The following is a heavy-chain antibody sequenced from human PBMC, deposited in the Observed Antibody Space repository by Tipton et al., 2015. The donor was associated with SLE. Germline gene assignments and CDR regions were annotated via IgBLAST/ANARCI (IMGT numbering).Heavy chain of an antibody. V-gene: IGHV3-9*01. Sequence: RSLRLSCAASGLTFDDYAMHWVRQAPGKGLEWVSGISWNSGSIGYADSVKGRFTISRDNAKNSPYLQMNSLRAEDTALYYCAKDLSSSGWYYFDYWGQGTLVTVSS. CDR3: AKDLSSSGWYYFDY. CDR1: GLTFDDYA. CDR2: ISWNSGSI. J-gene: IGHJ4*02. D-gene: IGHD6-19*01.